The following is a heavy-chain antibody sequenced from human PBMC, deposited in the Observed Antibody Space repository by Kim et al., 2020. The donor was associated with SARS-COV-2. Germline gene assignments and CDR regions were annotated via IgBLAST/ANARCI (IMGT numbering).Heavy chain of an antibody. D-gene: IGHD3-9*01. CDR1: GFTFSSYG. CDR3: AKDSRGVNGILTGYYNPYYYYGMDV. V-gene: IGHV3-30*18. CDR2: ISYDGSNK. Sequence: GGSLRLSCAASGFTFSSYGMHWVRQAPGKGLEWVAVISYDGSNKYYADSVKGRFTISRDNSKNTLYLQMNSLRAEDTAVYYCAKDSRGVNGILTGYYNPYYYYGMDVWGQGTTVTVSS. J-gene: IGHJ6*02.